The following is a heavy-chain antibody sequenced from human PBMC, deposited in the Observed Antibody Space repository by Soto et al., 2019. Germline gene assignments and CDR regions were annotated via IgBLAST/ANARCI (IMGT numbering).Heavy chain of an antibody. Sequence: RLSCAASGFTFSNYGMHWVRQAPGKGLEWVAIIWHDGNNKYYADSVRGRFIISRDNSKNRLYLQMNSLRAEDTAVYYCASDLAGASDSYGLDVWGQGTPVTVSS. CDR1: GFTFSNYG. CDR3: ASDLAGASDSYGLDV. D-gene: IGHD1-26*01. J-gene: IGHJ6*02. CDR2: IWHDGNNK. V-gene: IGHV3-33*01.